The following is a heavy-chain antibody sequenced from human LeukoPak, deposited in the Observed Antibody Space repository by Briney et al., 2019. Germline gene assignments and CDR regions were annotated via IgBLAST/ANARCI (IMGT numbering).Heavy chain of an antibody. D-gene: IGHD2-15*01. Sequence: GGSLRLSCAASGFTFSDYYMSWIRQAPGKGLEWVSYISSSGSTIYYADSVKGRFTISRDNAKNSLYLQMNSLRAEDTAVYYCARAHSRYCSGISCMDSFDYWGQGTLVTVSS. CDR1: GFTFSDYY. CDR3: ARAHSRYCSGISCMDSFDY. CDR2: ISSSGSTI. V-gene: IGHV3-11*01. J-gene: IGHJ4*02.